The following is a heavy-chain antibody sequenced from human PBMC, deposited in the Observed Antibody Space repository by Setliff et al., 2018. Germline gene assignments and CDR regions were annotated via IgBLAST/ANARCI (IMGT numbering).Heavy chain of an antibody. CDR1: GGSISSGSFY. CDR3: ARDVYLYDSSGYYYEMAQWYFDL. V-gene: IGHV4-61*09. CDR2: IYTSGST. D-gene: IGHD3-22*01. J-gene: IGHJ2*01. Sequence: PSETLSLTCTVSGGSISSGSFYWSWIRQPAGKGLEWIGHIYTSGSTNYNPSLKTRVTISVDTSKNQFSLKLSSVTAADTAVYYCARDVYLYDSSGYYYEMAQWYFDLWGRGTQVTVSS.